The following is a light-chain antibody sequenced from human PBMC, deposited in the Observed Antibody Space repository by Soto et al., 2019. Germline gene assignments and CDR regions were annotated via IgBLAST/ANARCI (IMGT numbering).Light chain of an antibody. J-gene: IGKJ1*01. CDR3: QQYNNWPRT. CDR2: GAS. CDR1: QSVSSN. V-gene: IGKV3-15*01. Sequence: EIVMTQSPATLSVSPGERATLSCRARQSVSSNLAWYQQKPGQAPRLLIYGASARATDIPARFSGSGSGTEFTLTISSLQSEDFAVYYCQQYNNWPRTFGQGTSVDIQ.